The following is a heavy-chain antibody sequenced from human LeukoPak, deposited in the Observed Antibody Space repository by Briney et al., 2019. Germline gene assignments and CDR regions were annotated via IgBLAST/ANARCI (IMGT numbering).Heavy chain of an antibody. CDR2: IKQDGGEK. V-gene: IGHV3-7*01. CDR1: GFSFSDSA. J-gene: IGHJ3*01. D-gene: IGHD2-2*01. CDR3: ARDQGYCTSATCRGDAFDV. Sequence: PGGSLRLSCVGFGFSFSDSAIHWVRQAAGKGLEWVAKIKQDGGEKYYVDSVKGRFTISRDNAKNSLSLQMNSLRAEDTAVYYCARDQGYCTSATCRGDAFDVWGQGSMVSVSS.